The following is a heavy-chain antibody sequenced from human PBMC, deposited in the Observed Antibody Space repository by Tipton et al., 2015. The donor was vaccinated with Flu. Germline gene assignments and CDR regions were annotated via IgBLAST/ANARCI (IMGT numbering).Heavy chain of an antibody. V-gene: IGHV3-7*01. J-gene: IGHJ1*01. D-gene: IGHD3-22*01. Sequence: SLRLSCAASGFTFSSYWMSWVRQAPGKGLEWVANIKQDGSEKYYVDSVKGRFTISRDNAKNSLYLQMNSLRAEDTAVYYCARDSEGGGYYYTNAEYFQPWGQGTLVTVSS. CDR1: GFTFSSYW. CDR3: ARDSEGGGYYYTNAEYFQP. CDR2: IKQDGSEK.